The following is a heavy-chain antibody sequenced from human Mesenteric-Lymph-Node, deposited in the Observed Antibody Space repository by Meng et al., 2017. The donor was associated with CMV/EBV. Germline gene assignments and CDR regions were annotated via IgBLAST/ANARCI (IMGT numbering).Heavy chain of an antibody. CDR2: IYGTGIT. CDR1: GVSVTSGAYH. D-gene: IGHD2/OR15-2a*01. Sequence: VQLQQSVPGLGKPSETLSLTCIVSGVSVTSGAYHWSWIRQSPGKGLEWLGYIYGTGITIYNPSLKSRVTILLETSKNQFSLKLNSVTTADTAVYYCAKSRSSTPGIVDDWGQGTLVTVSS. J-gene: IGHJ4*02. V-gene: IGHV4-61*08. CDR3: AKSRSSTPGIVDD.